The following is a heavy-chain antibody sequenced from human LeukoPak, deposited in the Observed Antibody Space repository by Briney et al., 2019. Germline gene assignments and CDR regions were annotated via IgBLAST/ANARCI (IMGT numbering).Heavy chain of an antibody. D-gene: IGHD1-26*01. CDR1: GGTFSSYA. Sequence: GASEKVSCKASGGTFSSYAISWVRQAPGQGLEWMGGIIPIFGTANYAQKFQGRVTITADESTSTAYMELSSLRSEDTAVYYCASLRHSGSYYRYYGMDVWGQGTTVTVSS. CDR2: IIPIFGTA. J-gene: IGHJ6*02. CDR3: ASLRHSGSYYRYYGMDV. V-gene: IGHV1-69*13.